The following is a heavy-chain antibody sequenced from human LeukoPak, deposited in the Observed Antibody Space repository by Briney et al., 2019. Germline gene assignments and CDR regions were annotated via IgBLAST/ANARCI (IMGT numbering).Heavy chain of an antibody. D-gene: IGHD6-13*01. Sequence: GGSLRLSCAASGFTFSSYGMHWVRQAPGKGLEWVAFIRYDGSNKYYADSVKGRFTISRDNSKNTLYLQMNSLRAEDTAVYYCAMPGIAAAGTKVDYYYYMDVWGKGTTVAISS. V-gene: IGHV3-30*02. CDR1: GFTFSSYG. J-gene: IGHJ6*03. CDR3: AMPGIAAAGTKVDYYYYMDV. CDR2: IRYDGSNK.